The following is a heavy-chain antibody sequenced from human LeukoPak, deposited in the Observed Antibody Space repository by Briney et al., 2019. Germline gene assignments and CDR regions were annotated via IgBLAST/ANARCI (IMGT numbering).Heavy chain of an antibody. Sequence: PSETLSLTCTVSGGSISSYYWSWIRQPAGKGLEWIGRIYTSGSTNYNPSLKSRVTMSVDTSKNQFSLKLSSVTAADTAVYYCARNGRSTSLLAAFDIWGQGTMVTVSS. CDR3: ARNGRSTSLLAAFDI. D-gene: IGHD2-2*01. J-gene: IGHJ3*02. CDR2: IYTSGST. V-gene: IGHV4-4*07. CDR1: GGSISSYY.